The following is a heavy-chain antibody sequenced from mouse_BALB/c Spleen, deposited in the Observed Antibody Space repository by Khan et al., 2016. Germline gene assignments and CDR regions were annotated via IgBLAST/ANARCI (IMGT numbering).Heavy chain of an antibody. CDR1: GFDFSRYW. CDR2: NNPDSSTI. V-gene: IGHV4-1*02. Sequence: EVKLLEPGGGLVQPGGSLKLSCAASGFDFSRYWRSGARQAPGKGREWTGENNPDSSTINYTQSLKDKFRSSSDKAKNTRDLQMCKVRFEGTALYYCASTFWYFYVWGAWTTVTVSS. J-gene: IGHJ1*01. CDR3: ASTFWYFYV.